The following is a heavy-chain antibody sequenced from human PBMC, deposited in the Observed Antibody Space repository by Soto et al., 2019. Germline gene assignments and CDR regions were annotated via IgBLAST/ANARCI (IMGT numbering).Heavy chain of an antibody. V-gene: IGHV4-39*01. CDR1: GGSISSSSYY. CDR3: ARLKLDSSSWFRDYYYGMDV. D-gene: IGHD6-13*01. CDR2: IYYSGRT. J-gene: IGHJ6*02. Sequence: SETLSLTCTVSGGSISSSSYYWGWIRQPPGKGLEWIGSIYYSGRTYYNPSLKSRVTISVDTSKNQFSLKLSSVTAAETAVYYCARLKLDSSSWFRDYYYGMDVWGQGTTV.